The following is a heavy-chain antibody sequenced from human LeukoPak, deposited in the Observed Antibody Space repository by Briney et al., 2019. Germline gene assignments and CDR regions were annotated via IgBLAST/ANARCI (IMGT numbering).Heavy chain of an antibody. CDR3: AKDQDHGGNSPFDY. J-gene: IGHJ4*02. V-gene: IGHV3-23*01. CDR1: GFTFSSYG. CDR2: ISGSGGST. Sequence: GGSLRLSCAASGFTFSSYGMHWVRQAPGKGLEWVSAISGSGGSTYYADSVKGRFTISRDNSKNTLYLQMNSLRAEDTAVYYCAKDQDHGGNSPFDYWGQGTLVTVSS. D-gene: IGHD4-23*01.